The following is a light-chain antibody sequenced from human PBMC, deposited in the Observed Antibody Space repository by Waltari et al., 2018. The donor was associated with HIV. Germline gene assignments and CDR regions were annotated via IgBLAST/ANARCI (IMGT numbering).Light chain of an antibody. CDR1: QGISNF. V-gene: IGKV1-NL1*01. CDR2: GAS. J-gene: IGKJ1*01. CDR3: QQYHSTLWT. Sequence: DIQMTQSPSSLSASVGDRVTITCRASQGISNFLAWYQQKPGKAPNLLLFGASTLESGVPSRFSGSGSGADYTLTISSLQPEDFATYYCQQYHSTLWTFGQGTRVEIK.